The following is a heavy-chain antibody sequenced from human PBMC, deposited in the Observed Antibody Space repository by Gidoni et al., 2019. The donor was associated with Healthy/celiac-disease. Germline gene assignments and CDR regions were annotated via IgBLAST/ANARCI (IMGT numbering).Heavy chain of an antibody. Sequence: EVPLVESGGGLVQPGGSLKLSCAASGFTFRGSAMHWVRQASGKGLGWVGRIRSKANSYATAYASSVKGRFTISRDDSKDTAYLQMNSLKTEDTAVYYCTRHRGTFVYGMDVWGQGTTVTVSS. V-gene: IGHV3-73*02. J-gene: IGHJ6*02. D-gene: IGHD1-1*01. CDR3: TRHRGTFVYGMDV. CDR1: GFTFRGSA. CDR2: IRSKANSYAT.